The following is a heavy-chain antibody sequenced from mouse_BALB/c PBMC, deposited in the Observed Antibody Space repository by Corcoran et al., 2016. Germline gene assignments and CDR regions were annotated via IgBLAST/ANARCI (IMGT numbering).Heavy chain of an antibody. D-gene: IGHD1-1*01. J-gene: IGHJ3*01. V-gene: IGHV1-9*01. CDR3: ATGSSYGGFAY. Sequence: QVQLQQSGAELMKPGASVKISCKATGYTFSSYWIEWVKQRPGHGLEWIGEILPGSGSTNYNEKFKGKATFTVDTSSNTAYMQLSSLTSEDAAVYYCATGSSYGGFAYWGQGTLVTVSA. CDR2: ILPGSGST. CDR1: GYTFSSYW.